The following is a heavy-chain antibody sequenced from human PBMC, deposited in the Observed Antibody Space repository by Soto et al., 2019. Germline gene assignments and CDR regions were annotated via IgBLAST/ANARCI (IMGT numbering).Heavy chain of an antibody. CDR1: GYTFTNDD. Sequence: ASVKVSCKASGYTFTNDDVSWVRQATGQGLEWMGWMNPGSGDTGYAQKFQGRVTMTRDISIATAYMELNSLTSEDTAIYYCARMESFGSLNWFDPWGQGTLVTVSS. CDR2: MNPGSGDT. J-gene: IGHJ5*02. D-gene: IGHD5-18*01. CDR3: ARMESFGSLNWFDP. V-gene: IGHV1-8*02.